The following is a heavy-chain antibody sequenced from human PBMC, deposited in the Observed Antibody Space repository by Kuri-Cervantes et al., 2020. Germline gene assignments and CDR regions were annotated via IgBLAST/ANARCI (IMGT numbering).Heavy chain of an antibody. CDR2: IKQDGSEK. V-gene: IGHV3-7*01. J-gene: IGHJ3*01. Sequence: GESLKISCAASGFTFSNYAMSWVRQAPGKGLEWVANIKQDGSEKYYVDSVKGRFTISRDNVKNTLHLQMNSLRAEDTDVYFCVRGMGEVWGQGTLVTVSS. CDR1: GFTFSNYA. CDR3: VRGMGEV. D-gene: IGHD3-16*01.